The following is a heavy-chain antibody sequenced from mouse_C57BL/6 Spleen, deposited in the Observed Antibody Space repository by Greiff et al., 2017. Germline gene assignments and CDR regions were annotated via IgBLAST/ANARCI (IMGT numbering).Heavy chain of an antibody. J-gene: IGHJ3*01. Sequence: VQLQQSGAELVKPGASVKLSCKASGYTFTSYWMHWVKQRPGQGLEWIGYINPSGGYTNYNQKFKGKATLTADKSSSTAYMQLSSLTYEDSAVYYCAGQNATVVKGFAYWGQGTLVTVSA. CDR1: GYTFTSYW. D-gene: IGHD1-1*01. CDR2: INPSGGYT. CDR3: AGQNATVVKGFAY. V-gene: IGHV1-7*01.